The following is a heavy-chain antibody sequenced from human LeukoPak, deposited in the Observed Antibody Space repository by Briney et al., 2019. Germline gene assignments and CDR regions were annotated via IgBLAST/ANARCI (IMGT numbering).Heavy chain of an antibody. CDR1: GFTFSSYA. CDR3: AKSSPPYYYDSSGRQDY. D-gene: IGHD3-22*01. CDR2: ISGSGGST. Sequence: PGGSLRLSCAASGFTFSSYAMSWVRQAPGKGLEWVSAISGSGGSTYYADSVKGRFTISRDNSKNTLYLQMNSLRAEDTAVYYCAKSSPPYYYDSSGRQDYWGQGTLVTVSS. V-gene: IGHV3-23*01. J-gene: IGHJ4*02.